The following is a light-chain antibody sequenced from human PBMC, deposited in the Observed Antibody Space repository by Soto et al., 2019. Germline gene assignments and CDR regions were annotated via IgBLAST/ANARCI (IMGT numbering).Light chain of an antibody. CDR2: KAS. Sequence: DIQMTQSPSTLSASVGDRVTITCRASQYISTWLAWYQQKPGKAPKLLISKASSLESGVPSRFSGSGSGTEFTLTISSLQPDDFATYYCQQYNSYSTFGHGTKVEVK. CDR1: QYISTW. CDR3: QQYNSYST. V-gene: IGKV1-5*03. J-gene: IGKJ1*01.